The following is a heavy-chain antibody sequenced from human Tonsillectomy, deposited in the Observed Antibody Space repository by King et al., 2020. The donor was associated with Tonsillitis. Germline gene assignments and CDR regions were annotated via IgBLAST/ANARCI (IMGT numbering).Heavy chain of an antibody. D-gene: IGHD3-10*01. Sequence: QLVQSGAEVKKPGASVKVSCKASGYTFTSYSISWVRQAPGQGLEWMGWISADNSNTNYVQKLQGRVTMTTDTSTSTAYMELRSLGSDDTAVYYCARVTYHYCSGIYYSGAGGFDIWGQGKMVTVSS. CDR3: ARVTYHYCSGIYYSGAGGFDI. CDR1: GYTFTSYS. J-gene: IGHJ3*02. V-gene: IGHV1-18*04. CDR2: ISADNSNT.